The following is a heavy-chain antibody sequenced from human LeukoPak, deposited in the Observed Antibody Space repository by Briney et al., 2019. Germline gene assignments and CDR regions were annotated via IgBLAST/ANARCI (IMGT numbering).Heavy chain of an antibody. CDR3: ARAFSGYNYGWAAFNI. CDR2: IYSSGST. D-gene: IGHD5-18*01. J-gene: IGHJ3*02. CDR1: GDSINGYY. V-gene: IGHV4-59*01. Sequence: SETLALTCTVSGDSINGYYWIWIRQPPGKGLEWIGYIYSSGSTNYSPSLKGRVTISVDTSKNQFSLKLSSVTAADTAVYYCARAFSGYNYGWAAFNIWGRGTMVTVSS.